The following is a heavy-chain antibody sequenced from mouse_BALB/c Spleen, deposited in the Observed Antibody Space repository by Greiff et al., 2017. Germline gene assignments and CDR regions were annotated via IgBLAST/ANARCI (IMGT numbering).Heavy chain of an antibody. J-gene: IGHJ3*01. CDR2: ISSGGGNT. Sequence: EVNLVESGGGLVKPGGSLKLSCAASGFTFSSYTMSWVRQTPEKRLEWVATISSGGGNTYYPDSVKGRFTISRDNAKNNLYLQMSSLRSEDTALYYCARNYDYLFAYWGQGTLVTVSA. D-gene: IGHD2-4*01. CDR1: GFTFSSYT. V-gene: IGHV5-9*03. CDR3: ARNYDYLFAY.